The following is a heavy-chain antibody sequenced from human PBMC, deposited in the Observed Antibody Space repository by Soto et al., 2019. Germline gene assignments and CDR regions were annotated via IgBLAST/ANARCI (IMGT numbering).Heavy chain of an antibody. CDR1: GYTFSGYY. CDR3: ARSLTEGYCTITGSYKSPLYGMDV. D-gene: IGHD2-2*01. V-gene: IGHV1-2*02. CDR2: INPNSGGT. J-gene: IGHJ6*02. Sequence: ASVKVSCKASGYTFSGYYIHWLRQAPGQGLEWMGWINPNSGGTNYAQKFQGRVTVTRDTPTSTAYMELRRLTSDDTAVYYCARSLTEGYCTITGSYKSPLYGMDVWGQGTTVTVSS.